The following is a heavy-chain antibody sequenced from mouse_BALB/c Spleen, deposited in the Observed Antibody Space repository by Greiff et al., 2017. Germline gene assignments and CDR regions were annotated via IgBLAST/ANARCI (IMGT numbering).Heavy chain of an antibody. V-gene: IGHV7-3*02. J-gene: IGHJ2*01. CDR1: GFTFTDYY. CDR3: ARDPDSSGYDY. CDR2: IRNKANGYTT. Sequence: EVMLVESGGGLVQPGGSLRLSCATSGFTFTDYYMSWVRQPPGKALEWLGFIRNKANGYTTEYSASVKGRFTISRDNSQSILYLQMNTLRAEDSATYYCARDPDSSGYDYWGQGTTLTVSS. D-gene: IGHD3-2*01.